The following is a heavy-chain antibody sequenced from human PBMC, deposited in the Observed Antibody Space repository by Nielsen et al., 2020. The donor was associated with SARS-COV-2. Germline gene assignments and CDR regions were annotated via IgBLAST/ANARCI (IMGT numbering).Heavy chain of an antibody. J-gene: IGHJ3*02. CDR3: ARSGSPYDAFHI. CDR1: GSTVYNY. CDR2: AYSGGSK. Sequence: GGSLRLSCAASGSTVYNYMIWVRHAPGKGLEWVSVAYSGGSKYYADSVKGRFTISRDNSKNMLYLQMNSLRAEDTAVYYCARSGSPYDAFHIWGQGTMVTVSS. D-gene: IGHD3-10*01. V-gene: IGHV3-66*01.